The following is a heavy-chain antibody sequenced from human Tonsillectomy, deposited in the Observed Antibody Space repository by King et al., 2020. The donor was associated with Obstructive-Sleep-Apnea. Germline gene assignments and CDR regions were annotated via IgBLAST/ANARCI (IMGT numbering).Heavy chain of an antibody. CDR2: TSDYSGDR. J-gene: IGHJ3*02. CDR1: GYTFLNYG. CDR3: ARDLQCYASGNFDDVFDI. V-gene: IGHV1-18*01. Sequence: VQLVESGAEVREPGASVKVSCKASGYTFLNYGISWVRQAPGQGLEWMGWTSDYSGDRNYAQKMKGRVTVTTDTSTTTAYMELTNLRYDDTAVYYCARDLQCYASGNFDDVFDIWGQGTMVTVSS. D-gene: IGHD2-2*01.